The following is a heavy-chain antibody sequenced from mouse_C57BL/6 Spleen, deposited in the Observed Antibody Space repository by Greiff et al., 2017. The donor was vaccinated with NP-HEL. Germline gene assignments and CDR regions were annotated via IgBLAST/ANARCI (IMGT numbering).Heavy chain of an antibody. D-gene: IGHD3-3*01. Sequence: QVQLQQPGAELVMPGASVKLSCKASGYTFTSYWMHWVKQRPGQGLEWIGEIDPSDSYTNYNQKFKGKSTLTVDKSSSTAYMQLSSLTSEDSAVYYCARTGKPSYGLCYGCWGQGTTLTVSS. CDR3: ARTGKPSYGLCYGC. CDR1: GYTFTSYW. V-gene: IGHV1-69*01. J-gene: IGHJ2*01. CDR2: IDPSDSYT.